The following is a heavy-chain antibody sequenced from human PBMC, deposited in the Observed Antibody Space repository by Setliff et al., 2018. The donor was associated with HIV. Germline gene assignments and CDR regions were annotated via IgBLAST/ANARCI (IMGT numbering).Heavy chain of an antibody. CDR3: TTDLGGSYHGWNY. CDR2: INPNSGGT. J-gene: IGHJ4*02. Sequence: ASVKVSCKASGYTFTGYYMHWVRQAPGQGLEWMGWINPNSGGTNYAQKFQGRVTMTRDTSISTAYVELSSLRSEDAAVYYCTTDLGGSYHGWNYWGQGTLVTVSS. D-gene: IGHD1-26*01. CDR1: GYTFTGYY. V-gene: IGHV1-2*02.